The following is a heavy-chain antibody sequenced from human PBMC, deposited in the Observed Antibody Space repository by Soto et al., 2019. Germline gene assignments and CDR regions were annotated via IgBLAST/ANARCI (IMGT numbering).Heavy chain of an antibody. CDR3: ARDKITGLFDY. CDR2: INHSGST. Sequence: QVQLQQWGAGLLKPSETLSLTCAVYGGSFSGYYWTWIRQPPGTGLEWVGEINHSGSTNYNPSLKXRXTXTXXTSKNQFSLKLTSVPAADTAVYYCARDKITGLFDYWGPGTLVTVSS. J-gene: IGHJ4*02. D-gene: IGHD2-8*02. V-gene: IGHV4-34*01. CDR1: GGSFSGYY.